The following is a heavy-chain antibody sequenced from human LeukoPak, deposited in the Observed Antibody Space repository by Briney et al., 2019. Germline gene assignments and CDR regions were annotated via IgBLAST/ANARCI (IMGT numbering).Heavy chain of an antibody. D-gene: IGHD6-19*01. CDR2: ISSSSSYI. Sequence: GGSLRLSCAASGFTFSSYSMNWVRQAPGKGLEWVSSISSSSSYIYYADSVKGRFTISRDNAKNSLYLQMNSLRAEDTAVYYCAKISRGIAVAGNYFDYWGQGTLVTVSS. V-gene: IGHV3-21*04. CDR1: GFTFSSYS. J-gene: IGHJ4*02. CDR3: AKISRGIAVAGNYFDY.